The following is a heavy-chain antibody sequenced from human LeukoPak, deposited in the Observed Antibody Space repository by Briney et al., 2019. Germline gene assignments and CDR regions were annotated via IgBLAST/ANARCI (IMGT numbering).Heavy chain of an antibody. J-gene: IGHJ4*02. CDR2: INPNSGGT. Sequence: GASVKVSCKASGYTFTCYYMHWVRQAPGQGLEWMGRINPNSGGTNYAQKFQGRVTMTRDTSISTAYMELSRLRSDDTAVYYCARVRAGLSFDYWGQGTLVTVSS. D-gene: IGHD3-16*01. CDR3: ARVRAGLSFDY. CDR1: GYTFTCYY. V-gene: IGHV1-2*06.